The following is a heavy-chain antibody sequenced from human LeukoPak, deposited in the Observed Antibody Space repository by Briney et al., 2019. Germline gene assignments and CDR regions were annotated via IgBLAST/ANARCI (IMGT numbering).Heavy chain of an antibody. J-gene: IGHJ5*02. D-gene: IGHD2-15*01. V-gene: IGHV4-39*01. CDR1: GGSISSSSSY. CDR3: ARHPSGWYDN. Sequence: PSDTLSLTCTVSGGSISSSSSYWGWIRQPPGKGLEWIGSIYHIVSTYYNPSLKSRVTISVDTSKVQFSLRLSSVTDADTAVYYCARHPSGWYDNWGQGTLVTVSS. CDR2: IYHIVST.